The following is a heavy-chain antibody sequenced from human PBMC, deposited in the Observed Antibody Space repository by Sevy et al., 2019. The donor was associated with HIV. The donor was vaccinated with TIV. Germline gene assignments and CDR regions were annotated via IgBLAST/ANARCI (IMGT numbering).Heavy chain of an antibody. D-gene: IGHD1-26*01. CDR1: GGTFSSYA. J-gene: IGHJ6*02. V-gene: IGHV1-69*06. CDR2: IIPIFGTA. CDR3: ARMVGATYYYGMDV. Sequence: ASVKVSCKASGGTFSSYAISWVRQAPGQGLEWMGGIIPIFGTANYAQKFQGRVTITADKSTSTAYMELSSLRSEDTAVYYCARMVGATYYYGMDVWGQGTTVTVSS.